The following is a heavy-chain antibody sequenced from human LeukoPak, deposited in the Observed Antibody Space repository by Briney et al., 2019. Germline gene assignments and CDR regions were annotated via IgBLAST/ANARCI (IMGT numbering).Heavy chain of an antibody. V-gene: IGHV4-34*01. Sequence: SETLSLTCAVYGGSFSGYYWSWIRQPPGKGLEWIGEINHSGSTNYNPSLKSRVTISVDTSKNQFSLKLSSVTAADTAVYYCARVGYSTPYYYYYYYMDVWGKGTTVTVSS. J-gene: IGHJ6*03. CDR1: GGSFSGYY. CDR2: INHSGST. D-gene: IGHD6-13*01. CDR3: ARVGYSTPYYYYYYYMDV.